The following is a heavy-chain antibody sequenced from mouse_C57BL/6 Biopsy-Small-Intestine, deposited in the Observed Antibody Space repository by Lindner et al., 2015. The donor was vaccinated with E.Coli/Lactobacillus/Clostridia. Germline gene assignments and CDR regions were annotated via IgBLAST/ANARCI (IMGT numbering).Heavy chain of an antibody. CDR3: ARDYSNYRYYYAMDY. D-gene: IGHD2-5*01. J-gene: IGHJ4*01. CDR2: ISSGSSTI. V-gene: IGHV5-17*01. CDR1: GFTFSDYG. Sequence: VQLQESGGGLVKPGGSLKLSCAASGFTFSDYGMHWVRQAPEKGLEWVAYISSGSSTIYYADTVKGRFTISRDNAKNTLFLQMTSLRSEDTAMYYCARDYSNYRYYYAMDYWGQGTSVTVSS.